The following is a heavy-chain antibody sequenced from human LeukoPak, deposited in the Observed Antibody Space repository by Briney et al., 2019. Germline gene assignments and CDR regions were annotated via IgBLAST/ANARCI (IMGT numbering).Heavy chain of an antibody. Sequence: GGSLNPSCPAPGSTLRSYRMNWVRQAPGKGLKWFPSISSSSSYIYYADSVKGRFTISRDNAKNSLYLQMNSLRAEDTAVYYCARSWLVYYWYYGMDVWGQGTTVTVSS. CDR1: GSTLRSYR. CDR2: ISSSSSYI. V-gene: IGHV3-21*01. D-gene: IGHD5/OR15-5a*01. CDR3: ARSWLVYYWYYGMDV. J-gene: IGHJ6*02.